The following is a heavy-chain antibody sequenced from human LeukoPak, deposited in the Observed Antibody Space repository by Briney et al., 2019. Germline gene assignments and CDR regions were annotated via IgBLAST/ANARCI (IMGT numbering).Heavy chain of an antibody. CDR1: GFTFSSYS. CDR3: ARGGGPVVVAATHDAFDI. V-gene: IGHV3-21*01. J-gene: IGHJ3*02. D-gene: IGHD2-15*01. Sequence: GGSLRLSCAASGFTFSSYSMNWVRQAPGKGLEWVSSISSSSSYIYYADSVKGRFTISRDNAKNSLYLQMNSLRAEDTAVYYCARGGGPVVVAATHDAFDIWGQGTMVTVSS. CDR2: ISSSSSYI.